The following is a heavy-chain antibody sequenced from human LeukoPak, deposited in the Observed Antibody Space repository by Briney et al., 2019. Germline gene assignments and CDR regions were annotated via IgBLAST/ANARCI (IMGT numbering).Heavy chain of an antibody. CDR2: ISWNGGTT. Sequence: PGGSLRLSCAASGLTFDDHAMHWVRQAPGKGLEWVAGISWNGGTTDYADSVKGRFTISRDNAKNSLYLQMNSLRAEDTAVYYCARMTYYYYMDVWGKGTTVTISS. CDR3: ARMTYYYYMDV. CDR1: GLTFDDHA. D-gene: IGHD2-21*02. V-gene: IGHV3-9*01. J-gene: IGHJ6*03.